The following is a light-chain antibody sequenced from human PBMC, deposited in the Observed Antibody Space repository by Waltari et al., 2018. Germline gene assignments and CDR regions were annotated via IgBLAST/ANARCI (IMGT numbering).Light chain of an antibody. Sequence: SYELTQPPSVSVSPGQTARTICPGDVLPRKYAYWYQKKSGQAPVPVIYEGSKRPSGIPERFSGSSSGTVATLTISGAQVEDEGVYYCYSTDSSGNHRGVFGGGTTLTVL. CDR3: YSTDSSGNHRGV. CDR1: VLPRKY. CDR2: EGS. V-gene: IGLV3-10*01. J-gene: IGLJ3*02.